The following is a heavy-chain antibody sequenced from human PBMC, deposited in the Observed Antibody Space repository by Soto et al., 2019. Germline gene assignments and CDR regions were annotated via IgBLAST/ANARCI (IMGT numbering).Heavy chain of an antibody. CDR2: ISGSGGST. CDR3: AKDPLLRYFDWLPPNWYFDL. CDR1: GFTFSSYA. Sequence: EVQLLESGGGLVQPGGSLRLSCAASGFTFSSYAMSWVRQAPGKGLEWVSAISGSGGSTYYADSVKGRFTISRDNSKNTLYLQMNSLRAEDTAVYYCAKDPLLRYFDWLPPNWYFDLWGRGTLVTVSS. J-gene: IGHJ2*01. D-gene: IGHD3-9*01. V-gene: IGHV3-23*01.